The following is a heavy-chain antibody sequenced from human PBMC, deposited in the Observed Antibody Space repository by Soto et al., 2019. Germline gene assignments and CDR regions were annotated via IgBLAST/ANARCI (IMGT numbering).Heavy chain of an antibody. V-gene: IGHV1-18*04. D-gene: IGHD6-6*01. J-gene: IGHJ5*02. CDR1: GYTFTSYG. Sequence: GASVKVSCKASGYTFTSYGISWVRQAPGQGLEWMGRISAYNGNTNYAQKLQGRVTMTTDTSTSTAYMELRSLRSDDTAVYYCATLFSSSSGSSWFDPWGQGTLVTVSS. CDR3: ATLFSSSSGSSWFDP. CDR2: ISAYNGNT.